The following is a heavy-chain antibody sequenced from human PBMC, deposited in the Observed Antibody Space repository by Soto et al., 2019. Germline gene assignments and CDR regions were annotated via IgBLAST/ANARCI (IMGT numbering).Heavy chain of an antibody. D-gene: IGHD5-18*01. CDR2: ISSSGGTM. Sequence: KPGGSRRLSWVASGFTFSYDYMSWSRQAPGKGLEWVSYISSSGGTMYYADSVKGRFTISRDKAKNSLFLQMNSLRADDTAVYYCARASSPRDPWLDYWGQGTLVTVSS. CDR1: GFTFSYDY. J-gene: IGHJ4*02. CDR3: ARASSPRDPWLDY. V-gene: IGHV3-11*01.